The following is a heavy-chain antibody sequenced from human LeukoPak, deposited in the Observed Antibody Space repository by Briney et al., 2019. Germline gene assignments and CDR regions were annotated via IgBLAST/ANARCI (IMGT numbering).Heavy chain of an antibody. Sequence: PGRSLRLSCAASGFTFSSYGMHWVRQAPGKGLEWVAVISYDGSNKYYADSVKGRFTISRDNSKNTLYLQMNSLRAEDTAVYYCAKGGVGARNYYYYGMDVRGQGTTVTVSS. CDR3: AKGGVGARNYYYYGMDV. D-gene: IGHD1-26*01. J-gene: IGHJ6*02. CDR2: ISYDGSNK. V-gene: IGHV3-30*18. CDR1: GFTFSSYG.